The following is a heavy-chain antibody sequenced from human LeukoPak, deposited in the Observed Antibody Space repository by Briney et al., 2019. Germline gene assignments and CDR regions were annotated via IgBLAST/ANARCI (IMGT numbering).Heavy chain of an antibody. CDR3: AKDQRGSSGWYDY. J-gene: IGHJ4*02. Sequence: GGSLRLSCAASGFTFDDYGMSWVRQAPGKGLEWVSGINWNGGSTGYADSVKGRFTISRDNAKNSLYLQMNSLRAEDTAVYYCAKDQRGSSGWYDYWGQGTLVTVSS. D-gene: IGHD6-19*01. CDR2: INWNGGST. CDR1: GFTFDDYG. V-gene: IGHV3-20*04.